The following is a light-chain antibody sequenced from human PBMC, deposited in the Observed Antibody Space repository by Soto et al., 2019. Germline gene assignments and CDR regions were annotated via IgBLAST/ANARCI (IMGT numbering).Light chain of an antibody. V-gene: IGLV1-40*01. CDR1: SSNIGAGSD. J-gene: IGLJ2*01. CDR3: QSYDSSLRGPV. Sequence: QSVLTQPPSVSGAPGQRVTISCTGSSSNIGAGSDVHWYQQLPGTAPKLLIYGNINRPSGVPDRFSGSKSATSASLAITGLQDEDEGDYYCQSYDSSLRGPVFGGGTKLTVL. CDR2: GNI.